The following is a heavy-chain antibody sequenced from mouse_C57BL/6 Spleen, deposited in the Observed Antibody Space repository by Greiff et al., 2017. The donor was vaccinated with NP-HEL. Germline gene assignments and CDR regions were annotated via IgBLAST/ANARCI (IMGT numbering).Heavy chain of an antibody. D-gene: IGHD4-1*01. CDR1: GYTFTSYW. V-gene: IGHV1-61*01. J-gene: IGHJ3*01. CDR3: ARVRLGQGFAY. CDR2: IYPSDSET. Sequence: QVQLQQPGAELVRPGSSVKLSCEASGYTFTSYWMDWVKQRPGQGLEWIGNIYPSDSETHYNQKFKDKATLTVDKSSSTAYMQLSSLTSEDSAVYYCARVRLGQGFAYWGQGTLVTVSA.